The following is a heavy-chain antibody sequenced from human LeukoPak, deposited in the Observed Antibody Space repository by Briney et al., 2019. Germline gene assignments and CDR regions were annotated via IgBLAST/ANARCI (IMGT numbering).Heavy chain of an antibody. Sequence: SETLSLTCAVYGGSFSGYYWSWIRQPPGKGLEWIGEINHSGSTNYNPSLKSRVTISVDTSKNQFSLKLSSVTAADTAVYYCAGDIVVVVAATARYYYGMDVWGQGTTVTVSS. V-gene: IGHV4-34*01. CDR2: INHSGST. D-gene: IGHD2-15*01. CDR1: GGSFSGYY. CDR3: AGDIVVVVAATARYYYGMDV. J-gene: IGHJ6*02.